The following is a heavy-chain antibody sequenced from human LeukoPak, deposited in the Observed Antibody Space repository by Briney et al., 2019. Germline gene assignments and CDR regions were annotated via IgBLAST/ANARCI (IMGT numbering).Heavy chain of an antibody. CDR3: ARLPDGSNTWSIDF. Sequence: GGSLRLSCVASGFTLCSYSINCVRQAPGKGLEWVSSISRSSGYIFYADSIKGRFTVSRDNSKNALYLQMNSLRAEDTAVYYCARLPDGSNTWSIDFWGQGTLVTVSS. D-gene: IGHD6-13*01. V-gene: IGHV3-21*01. J-gene: IGHJ4*02. CDR2: ISRSSGYI. CDR1: GFTLCSYS.